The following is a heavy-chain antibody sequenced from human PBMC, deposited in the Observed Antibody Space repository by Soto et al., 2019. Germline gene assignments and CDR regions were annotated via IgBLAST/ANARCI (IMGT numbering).Heavy chain of an antibody. Sequence: GGSLRLSCAASGFTLRSYWMSWVRQAPGKGLEWLAKIKEDGSETYYADSVKGQFTISRDNARNSLHLQMNSLRVEDTAVYYWARGAIRESFFDDWGQGTRVTVSS. J-gene: IGHJ4*02. D-gene: IGHD3-10*01. CDR2: IKEDGSET. CDR1: GFTLRSYW. V-gene: IGHV3-7*03. CDR3: ARGAIRESFFDD.